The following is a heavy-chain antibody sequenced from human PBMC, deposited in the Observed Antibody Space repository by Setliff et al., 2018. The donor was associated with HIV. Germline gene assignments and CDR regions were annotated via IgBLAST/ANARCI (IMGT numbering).Heavy chain of an antibody. CDR2: IYRSGSTY. CDR1: GGSISSYSYF. Sequence: SETLSLTCTVSGGSISSYSYFWGWVRQPPGKGLEWIGNIYRSGSTYYYNPSLKSRVTMSVDTSKNQFSMKLSSVTAADTAVYYCAKSVDTTMDDYYYVDIWGTGTTVTVSS. V-gene: IGHV4-39*07. J-gene: IGHJ6*03. CDR3: AKSVDTTMDDYYYVDI. D-gene: IGHD5-18*01.